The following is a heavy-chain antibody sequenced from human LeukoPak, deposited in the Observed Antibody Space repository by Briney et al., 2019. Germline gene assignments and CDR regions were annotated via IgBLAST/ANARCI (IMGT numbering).Heavy chain of an antibody. CDR3: ARGPLKSRLRLGELSLREKNFDY. CDR1: GFTFSTYW. Sequence: GGSLRLSCAASGFTFSTYWMSWVRQAPGKGLEWVANIRQDGREKYYVDSVKGRFTISRDSAKNTLYLQMNSLRAEDTAVYYCARGPLKSRLRLGELSLREKNFDYWGQGTLVTVSS. V-gene: IGHV3-7*02. CDR2: IRQDGREK. D-gene: IGHD3-16*02. J-gene: IGHJ4*02.